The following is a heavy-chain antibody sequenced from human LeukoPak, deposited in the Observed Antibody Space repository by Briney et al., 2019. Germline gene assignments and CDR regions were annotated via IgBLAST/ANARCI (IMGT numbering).Heavy chain of an antibody. V-gene: IGHV1-18*01. CDR2: ISAYNGNT. Sequence: GASVKVSCKASGYTFTSYGISWVRQAPGQGLEWMGWISAYNGNTNYAQKLQGRVTMTTDTSTSAAYMELRSLRSDDTAVYYCASSWSGYYMGYWGQGTLVTVSS. J-gene: IGHJ4*02. CDR3: ASSWSGYYMGY. D-gene: IGHD3-3*01. CDR1: GYTFTSYG.